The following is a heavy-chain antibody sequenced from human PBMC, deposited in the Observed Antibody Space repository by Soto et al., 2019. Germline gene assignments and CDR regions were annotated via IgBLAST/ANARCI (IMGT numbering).Heavy chain of an antibody. D-gene: IGHD2-15*01. CDR2: TYYRSKWYN. CDR1: VDRVSSNRAS. Sequence: QTLSRTGASSVDRVSSNRASWNWISQSPSRGLEWLGRTYYRSKWYNDYAVSVKSRITINPDTSKNQFSLQLNSVTPEDTAVYYCARDLCSGGSCYSGYYYYGMDVWGQGTTVTVSS. J-gene: IGHJ6*02. CDR3: ARDLCSGGSCYSGYYYYGMDV. V-gene: IGHV6-1*01.